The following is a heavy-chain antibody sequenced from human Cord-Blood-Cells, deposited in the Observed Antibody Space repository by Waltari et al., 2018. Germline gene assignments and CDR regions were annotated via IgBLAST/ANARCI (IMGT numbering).Heavy chain of an antibody. V-gene: IGHV4-39*01. CDR3: ARPRDFWSGYYHDAFDI. CDR1: VGSISSSSYY. J-gene: IGHJ3*02. D-gene: IGHD3-3*01. Sequence: QLQLQESGPGLVKPSETLSLTCTVSVGSISSSSYYWGWIRQPPGKGLVWIGSIYYSGSTYYNPSLKSRVTISVDTSKNQFSLKLSSVTAADTAVYYCARPRDFWSGYYHDAFDIWGQGTMVTVSS. CDR2: IYYSGST.